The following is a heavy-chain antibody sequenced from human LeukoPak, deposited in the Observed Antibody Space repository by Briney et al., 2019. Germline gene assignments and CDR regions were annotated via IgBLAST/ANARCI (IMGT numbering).Heavy chain of an antibody. CDR2: INPSGGST. Sequence: ASVKVSCKASGYTFTVYYMHWVRQAPGQGLEWMGIINPSGGSTSYAQKFQGRVTMTRDTSTSTVYMELSSLRSEDTAVYYCARDAYSSSWYPYYYYYYYMDVWGKGTTVTISS. D-gene: IGHD6-13*01. V-gene: IGHV1-46*01. CDR1: GYTFTVYY. J-gene: IGHJ6*03. CDR3: ARDAYSSSWYPYYYYYYYMDV.